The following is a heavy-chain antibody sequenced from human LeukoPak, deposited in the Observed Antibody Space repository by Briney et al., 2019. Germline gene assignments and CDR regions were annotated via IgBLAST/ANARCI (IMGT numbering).Heavy chain of an antibody. CDR1: GFDFGDYT. Sequence: PGGSLRLSCAVSGFDFGDYTVHWVRQPPGKGLEWVSLISWNSGSIKYTESVKGRFTISRDNSKNSLYLQMSSLRTEDTALYYCARDIYDSGDFRGDFWGQGTLVTVSS. V-gene: IGHV3-43*01. D-gene: IGHD3-22*01. CDR3: ARDIYDSGDFRGDF. J-gene: IGHJ4*02. CDR2: ISWNSGSI.